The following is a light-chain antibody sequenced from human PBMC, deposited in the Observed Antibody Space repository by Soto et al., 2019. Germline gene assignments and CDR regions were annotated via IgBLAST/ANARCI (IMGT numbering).Light chain of an antibody. J-gene: IGKJ2*02. Sequence: DIHMTQSPSSLSASVGDRVTINCRASQSISSYLNWYQQKPGKTPKHLIYAASSLQSGVPSRLSGSGSGTDFTLTISSLHPEDFATYYCQQSYSTPPCTFGQGTKLEIK. CDR1: QSISSY. V-gene: IGKV1-39*01. CDR3: QQSYSTPPCT. CDR2: AAS.